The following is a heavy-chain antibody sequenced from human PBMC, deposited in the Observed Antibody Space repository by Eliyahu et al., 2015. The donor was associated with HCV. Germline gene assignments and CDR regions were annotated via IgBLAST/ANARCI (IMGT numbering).Heavy chain of an antibody. V-gene: IGHV1-2*02. J-gene: IGHJ6*02. CDR1: GYTFTGYY. Sequence: QVQLVQSGAEVKKPGVSVKVSCKAXGYTFTGYYMHXVRQAPGQGLEWMGWINPNDGGTNYAQNFQGRVTMTTDTSISTAYMELSMLRSGDTAVFYCARDFRPYYDFWSGYYYHYGMDVWGQGTTVTVSS. CDR2: INPNDGGT. CDR3: ARDFRPYYDFWSGYYYHYGMDV. D-gene: IGHD3-3*01.